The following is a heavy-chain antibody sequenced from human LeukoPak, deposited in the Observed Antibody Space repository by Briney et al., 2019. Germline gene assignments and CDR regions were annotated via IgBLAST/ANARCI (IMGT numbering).Heavy chain of an antibody. Sequence: GGSLRLSRTTSGLTFGDYVMSWFRQAPGKGLEWVGFIRSKAYGGTTEYAASVKGRFTISRDDSKSIAYLQMNSLKTEDTAVYYCTTYYYDSSGYYPIWFDPWGQGTLVTVSS. CDR3: TTYYYDSSGYYPIWFDP. CDR1: GLTFGDYV. V-gene: IGHV3-49*03. CDR2: IRSKAYGGTT. J-gene: IGHJ5*02. D-gene: IGHD3-22*01.